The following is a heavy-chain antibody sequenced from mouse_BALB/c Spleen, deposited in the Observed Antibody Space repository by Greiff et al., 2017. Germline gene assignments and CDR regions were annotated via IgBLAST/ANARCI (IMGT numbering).Heavy chain of an antibody. CDR1: GFTFSSFG. V-gene: IGHV5-17*02. J-gene: IGHJ4*01. CDR3: ARLGNYAMDY. Sequence: EVKLVESGGGLVQPGGSRKLSCAASGFTFSSFGMHWVRQAPEKGLEWVAYISSGSSTIYYADTVKGRFTISRDNPKNTLFLQMTSLRSEDTAMYYCARLGNYAMDYWGQGTSVTVSS. CDR2: ISSGSSTI.